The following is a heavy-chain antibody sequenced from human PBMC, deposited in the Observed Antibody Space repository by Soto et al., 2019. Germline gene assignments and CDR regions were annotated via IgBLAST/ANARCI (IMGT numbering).Heavy chain of an antibody. Sequence: YCSASGFTFTSYGIHWVRQARGKGLEWMALILHDGSAEYYADSVKGRFTISRDNSKNTLYLQMNSLRAEDTAVYYCARSRDGYSFYFYYGMDGWGQGTTVTVSS. CDR3: ARSRDGYSFYFYYGMDG. CDR2: ILHDGSAE. CDR1: GFTFTSYG. V-gene: IGHV3-30*03. J-gene: IGHJ6*02. D-gene: IGHD4-4*01.